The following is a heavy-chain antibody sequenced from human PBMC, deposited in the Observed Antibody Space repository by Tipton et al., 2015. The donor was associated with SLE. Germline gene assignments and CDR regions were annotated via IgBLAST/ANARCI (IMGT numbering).Heavy chain of an antibody. CDR2: SSHTGKT. J-gene: IGHJ4*02. CDR1: GGSIDSYY. CDR3: ARGVLGGSYPY. Sequence: TLSLTCSVSGGSIDSYYWSWVRQPPGKRLEWIAYSSHTGKTEYNASLKGRATISIDASKNQFSLELRSVTATDTAVYYCARGVLGGSYPYWGQGTLVTVSS. V-gene: IGHV4-59*12. D-gene: IGHD1-26*01.